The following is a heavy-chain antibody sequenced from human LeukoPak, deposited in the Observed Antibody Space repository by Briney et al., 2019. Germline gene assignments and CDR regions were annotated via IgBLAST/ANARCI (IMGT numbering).Heavy chain of an antibody. CDR1: GGSFSGYY. CDR2: INHSGST. Sequence: PSETLSLTCAVYGGSFSGYYWSWIRQPPGKGLEWIGEINHSGSTNYNPSLKSRVTISVDTSKNQFSLKLSSVTAADTAVYYCARGEPHYYYDSSGYYYPWGQGTLATVSS. D-gene: IGHD3-22*01. J-gene: IGHJ5*02. CDR3: ARGEPHYYYDSSGYYYP. V-gene: IGHV4-34*01.